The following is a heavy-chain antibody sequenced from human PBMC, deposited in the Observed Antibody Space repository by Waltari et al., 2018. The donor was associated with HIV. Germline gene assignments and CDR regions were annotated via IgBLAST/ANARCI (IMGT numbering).Heavy chain of an antibody. CDR3: ARSHDSSGYYNSDY. J-gene: IGHJ4*02. Sequence: QVQLQESGPGLVKPSETLSLTGTVPGGSISTYYWSWIRQPPGKGLEWIGYIYYSGSTNYNPSLKSRVTISVDTSKNQFSLKLSSVTAADTAVYYCARSHDSSGYYNSDYWGQGTLVTVSS. V-gene: IGHV4-59*01. CDR2: IYYSGST. D-gene: IGHD3-22*01. CDR1: GGSISTYY.